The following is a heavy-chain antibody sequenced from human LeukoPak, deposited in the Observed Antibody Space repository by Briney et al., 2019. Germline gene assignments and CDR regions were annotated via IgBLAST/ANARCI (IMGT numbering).Heavy chain of an antibody. CDR1: GGSFSGYY. D-gene: IGHD6-19*01. J-gene: IGHJ4*02. Sequence: SETLSLTCAVYGGSFSGYYWSWIRQPPGKGLEWIGEVNHSGSTNYNPSLKSRVTISVDTSKNQFSLKLSSVTAADTAVYYCARLVAVAPWGQGTLVTVSS. CDR3: ARLVAVAP. V-gene: IGHV4-34*01. CDR2: VNHSGST.